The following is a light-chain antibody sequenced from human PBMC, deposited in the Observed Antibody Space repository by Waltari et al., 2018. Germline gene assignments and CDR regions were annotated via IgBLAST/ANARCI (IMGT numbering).Light chain of an antibody. CDR3: QQYNDWPLT. V-gene: IGKV3-15*01. J-gene: IGKJ4*01. CDR1: QSVITN. Sequence: EIVITQSPATLSASPGEGATLSCRASQSVITNLAWYQQKPGQAPRPLIYGASTRATGFPARFSGSGSATDFTLTISSLQAEDCAVYYCQQYNDWPLTFGGGTKVEI. CDR2: GAS.